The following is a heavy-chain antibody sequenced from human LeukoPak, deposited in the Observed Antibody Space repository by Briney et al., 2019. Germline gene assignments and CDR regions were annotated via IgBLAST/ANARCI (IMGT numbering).Heavy chain of an antibody. Sequence: GGSLRLSCTASGFTFGDYAMSWVRRAPGKGLEWVGFIRSKAYYGTTEYAASVRGRFTISRDDSKSIAYLQMNSLKTEDTSVYYCSRALRFGESGDAFDIWGQGTMVTVSS. D-gene: IGHD3-10*01. CDR3: SRALRFGESGDAFDI. CDR1: GFTFGDYA. CDR2: IRSKAYYGTT. V-gene: IGHV3-49*04. J-gene: IGHJ3*02.